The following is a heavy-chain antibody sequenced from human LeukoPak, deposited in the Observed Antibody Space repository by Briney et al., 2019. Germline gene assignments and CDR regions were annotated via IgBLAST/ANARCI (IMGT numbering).Heavy chain of an antibody. J-gene: IGHJ3*02. CDR3: ASVGTVAGTITAFDI. Sequence: ASVKVSCKASGYTFTGYYMHWVRQAPGQGLEWMGIINPSGGSTSYAQKFQGRVTMTRDTSTSTVYMELSSLRSEDTAVYYCASVGTVAGTITAFDIWGQGTMVTVSS. D-gene: IGHD6-19*01. V-gene: IGHV1-46*01. CDR1: GYTFTGYY. CDR2: INPSGGST.